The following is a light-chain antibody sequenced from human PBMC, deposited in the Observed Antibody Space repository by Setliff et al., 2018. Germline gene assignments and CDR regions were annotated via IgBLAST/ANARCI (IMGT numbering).Light chain of an antibody. CDR3: ATWADSLNGPV. Sequence: GTPGQTVTISCSGDSSNTGSSTVKWYQHVPGTAPRLLIYSNAHRPAGVPGRFAGSKSGTSATLYISGLQSDDEADYYCATWADSLNGPVFGTGTKAPS. CDR2: SNA. J-gene: IGLJ1*01. CDR1: SSNTGSST. V-gene: IGLV1-44*01.